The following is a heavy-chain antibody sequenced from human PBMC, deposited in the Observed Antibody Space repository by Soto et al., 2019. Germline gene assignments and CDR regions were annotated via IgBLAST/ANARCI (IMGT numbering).Heavy chain of an antibody. Sequence: QVQLVESGGGVVQPGTSLRLSCVGSGCTFRSFVIHWVRQAPGKGLEWVALTSYDGSNAYYGDSVKGRFTISRDNSKNTVDLQMDSLRVDDTALYYCARWGTTGGLDFWGQGTLVSVSS. V-gene: IGHV3-30*03. J-gene: IGHJ4*02. CDR1: GCTFRSFV. CDR3: ARWGTTGGLDF. CDR2: TSYDGSNA. D-gene: IGHD3-16*01.